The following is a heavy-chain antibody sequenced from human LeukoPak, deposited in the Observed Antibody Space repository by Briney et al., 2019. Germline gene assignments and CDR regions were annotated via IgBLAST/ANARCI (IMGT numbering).Heavy chain of an antibody. J-gene: IGHJ5*01. CDR1: GFAFSVYA. CDR3: AKPISGGLAVTADWFHP. D-gene: IGHD6-19*01. CDR2: INANSGTT. V-gene: IGHV3-23*01. Sequence: HAGGSLRVSCAASGFAFSVYAMSWLRQHPGKGLLWVSTINANSGTTSYAASVRGRFTISRDNSKNTLYLQLNTLRADDTATYYCAKPISGGLAVTADWFHPWGQGTLVVVSS.